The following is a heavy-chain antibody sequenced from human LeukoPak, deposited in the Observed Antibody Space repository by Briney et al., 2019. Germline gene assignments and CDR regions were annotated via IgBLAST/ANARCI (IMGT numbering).Heavy chain of an antibody. Sequence: KPSETLSLTCAVYGGSFSGYYWSWIRQPPGKGLEWIGEINHSGNTKYNPSLKSRVTISVDTSKNQFSLKLSSVTAADTAVYYCARVPYCSGGRCNYYYYYGMDVWGQGITVTVSS. CDR2: INHSGNT. CDR1: GGSFSGYY. J-gene: IGHJ6*02. V-gene: IGHV4-34*01. D-gene: IGHD2-15*01. CDR3: ARVPYCSGGRCNYYYYYGMDV.